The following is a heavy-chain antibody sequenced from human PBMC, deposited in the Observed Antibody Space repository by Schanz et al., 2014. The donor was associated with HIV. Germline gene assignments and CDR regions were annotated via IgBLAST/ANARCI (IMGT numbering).Heavy chain of an antibody. CDR2: IGRSGGMI. CDR1: GFTLSDDY. V-gene: IGHV3-11*01. Sequence: QVQLVESGGGVVQPGRSLRLSCAASGFTLSDDYMSWVRQAPGKGPEWVSSIGRSGGMIYSADSVKGRFTVSRDNAQNSLFLQMNSLRAEDTAVYHCAKDQGYDFWSGYYNYYGMDVWGQGTTVTVSS. J-gene: IGHJ6*02. CDR3: AKDQGYDFWSGYYNYYGMDV. D-gene: IGHD3-3*01.